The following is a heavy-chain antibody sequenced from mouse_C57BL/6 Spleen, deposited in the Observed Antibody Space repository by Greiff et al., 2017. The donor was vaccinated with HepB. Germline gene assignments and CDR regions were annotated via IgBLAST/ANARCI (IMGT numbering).Heavy chain of an antibody. J-gene: IGHJ3*01. V-gene: IGHV1-64*01. CDR3: ARGHYYGMAY. D-gene: IGHD1-1*01. Sequence: QVQLKQPGAELVKPGASVKLSCKASGYTFTSYWMHWVKQRPGQGLEWIGMIHPNSGSTNYNEKFKSKATLTVDKSSSTAYMQLSSLTSEDSAVYYCARGHYYGMAYWGQGTLVTVSA. CDR1: GYTFTSYW. CDR2: IHPNSGST.